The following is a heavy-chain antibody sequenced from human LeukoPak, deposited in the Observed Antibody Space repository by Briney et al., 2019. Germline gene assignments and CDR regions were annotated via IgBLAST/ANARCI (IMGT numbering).Heavy chain of an antibody. V-gene: IGHV5-51*01. CDR2: IYPGDSDT. J-gene: IGHJ5*02. D-gene: IGHD2-2*01. Sequence: GESLKISCKGSGYSFTSYWIGWVRQMPGKGLEWMGIIYPGDSDTRYSPSFQGQVTISADKSISTAYLQWSSLKASDTAMYYCARHPCHSPMDQNWFDPWGQGTLVTVSS. CDR3: ARHPCHSPMDQNWFDP. CDR1: GYSFTSYW.